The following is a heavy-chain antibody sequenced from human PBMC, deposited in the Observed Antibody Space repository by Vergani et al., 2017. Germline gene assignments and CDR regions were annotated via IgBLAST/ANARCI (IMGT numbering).Heavy chain of an antibody. J-gene: IGHJ6*03. V-gene: IGHV1-69*01. CDR1: GGTFGTYG. Sequence: QVQLVQSGAEVKKPGSSVKVSCKASGGTFGTYGFNWVRQAPGQGLEWVGGIFPIYGIANYGRKFQGRVTITADEATSTLYMELGGLRSDDTAVYYCARAGEGYCSSTTCFFYYMDVGGEGTTVTVSS. D-gene: IGHD2-2*01. CDR2: IFPIYGIA. CDR3: ARAGEGYCSSTTCFFYYMDV.